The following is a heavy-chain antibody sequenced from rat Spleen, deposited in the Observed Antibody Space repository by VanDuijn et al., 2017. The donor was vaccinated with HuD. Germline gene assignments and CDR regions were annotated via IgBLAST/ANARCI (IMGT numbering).Heavy chain of an antibody. J-gene: IGHJ4*01. V-gene: IGHV5-34*01. D-gene: IGHD1-5*01. CDR1: GFTFSNYG. CDR3: ARGYNSDYYVMDA. CDR2: ISSSSSYI. Sequence: EVQLVESGGGLVQPGRSLKLSCLASGFTFSNYGMNWIRQAPGKGLEWVASISSSSSYIYYADTVKGRFTISRENAKNTLYLQMTSLRSEDTALYYCARGYNSDYYVMDAWGQGASVTVSS.